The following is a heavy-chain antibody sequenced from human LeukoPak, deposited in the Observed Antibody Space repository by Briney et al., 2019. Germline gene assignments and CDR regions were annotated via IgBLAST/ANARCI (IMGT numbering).Heavy chain of an antibody. CDR2: IIPILGIA. D-gene: IGHD2-15*01. J-gene: IGHJ4*02. CDR1: GGTFSSYA. V-gene: IGHV1-69*04. CDR3: AKDYIGRVVVAALDY. Sequence: GSSVKVSCKASGGTFSSYAISWVRQAPGQGLEWMGRIIPILGIANYAQKFQGRVTITADKSTSTAYMELSSLRSEDTALYYCAKDYIGRVVVAALDYWGQGTLVTVSS.